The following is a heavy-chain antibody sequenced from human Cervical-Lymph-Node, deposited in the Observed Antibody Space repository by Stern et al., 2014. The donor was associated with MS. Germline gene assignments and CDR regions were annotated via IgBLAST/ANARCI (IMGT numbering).Heavy chain of an antibody. V-gene: IGHV3-21*01. D-gene: IGHD2-21*02. Sequence: EVQLVESGGGLVKPGGSLRLSCAASGFTFSSYSMNWVRQAPGKGLEWVSSISSSRSYIYYADSVKGRFTISRDNAKNSLYLQMNSLRAEDTAVYYCARSDCGGDCPFDYWGQGTLVTVSS. CDR2: ISSSRSYI. CDR3: ARSDCGGDCPFDY. CDR1: GFTFSSYS. J-gene: IGHJ4*02.